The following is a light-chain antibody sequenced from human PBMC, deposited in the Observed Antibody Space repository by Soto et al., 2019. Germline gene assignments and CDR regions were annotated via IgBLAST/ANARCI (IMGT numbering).Light chain of an antibody. V-gene: IGKV1-39*01. CDR1: QSISSY. J-gene: IGKJ1*01. CDR3: QQHNSAPRT. CDR2: AAS. Sequence: DIQMTQSPSSLSASVGDRVTITCRASQSISSYLNWYQQKPGKAPKLLIYAASSLQSGVPSRFSGSGSGTDFTLTISSLQPEDVATYYCQQHNSAPRTLGQGTKVDIK.